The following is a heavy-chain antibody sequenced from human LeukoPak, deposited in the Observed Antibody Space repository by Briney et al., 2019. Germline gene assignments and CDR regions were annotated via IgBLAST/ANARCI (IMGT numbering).Heavy chain of an antibody. CDR3: ARALVAAAATRGYYFDY. Sequence: SETLSLTCAVSGYSISSSNWWGWIRQPPGKGLEWIGYIYYSGSTYYNPSLKSRVTMSVDTSKNQFSLKLSSVTAVDTAVYYCARALVAAAATRGYYFDYWGQGTLVTVS. CDR2: IYYSGST. J-gene: IGHJ4*02. V-gene: IGHV4-28*03. D-gene: IGHD6-13*01. CDR1: GYSISSSNW.